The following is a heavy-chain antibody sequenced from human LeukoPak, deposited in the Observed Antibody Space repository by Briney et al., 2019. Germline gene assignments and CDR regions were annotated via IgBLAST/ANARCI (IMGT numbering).Heavy chain of an antibody. CDR1: GGSINSYY. D-gene: IGHD6-19*01. CDR2: IYYSGST. V-gene: IGHV4-59*01. J-gene: IGHJ4*02. CDR3: ARIYSGWYLDY. Sequence: PSETLSLTCTVSGGSINSYYWSWIRQPPGKGLECIGYIYYSGSTNYNPSLKSRATISVDTSKNQLSLKLSSVTAADTAVYYCARIYSGWYLDYWGQGTLVTVSS.